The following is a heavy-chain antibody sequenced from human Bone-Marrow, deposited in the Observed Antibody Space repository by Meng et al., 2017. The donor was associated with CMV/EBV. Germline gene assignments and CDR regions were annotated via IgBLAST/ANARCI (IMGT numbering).Heavy chain of an antibody. Sequence: GGSLRLSCAASGFTFSDYYISWIRQAPGKGLEWVSYISSSGSTIYYADTVKGRFTIARDNAKNSLYLQMDSLRAEDTAVYYCARDVFGEGVLDYWGQGTLVTVSS. CDR2: ISSSGSTI. D-gene: IGHD3-10*02. CDR3: ARDVFGEGVLDY. J-gene: IGHJ4*02. CDR1: GFTFSDYY. V-gene: IGHV3-11*04.